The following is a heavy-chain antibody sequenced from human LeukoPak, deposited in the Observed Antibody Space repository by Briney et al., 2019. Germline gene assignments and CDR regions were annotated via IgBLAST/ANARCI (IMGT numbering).Heavy chain of an antibody. CDR3: AISGSYWAWAH. CDR2: ISSSGSTI. Sequence: PGGSLRLSCAASGFTFSDYYMSWIRQAPGKGLEWVSYISSSGSTIYYADSVKGRFTISRDNSKNTLYLQMNSLRAEDTAVYYCAISGSYWAWAHWGQGTLLTVSS. J-gene: IGHJ4*02. V-gene: IGHV3-11*01. CDR1: GFTFSDYY. D-gene: IGHD1-26*01.